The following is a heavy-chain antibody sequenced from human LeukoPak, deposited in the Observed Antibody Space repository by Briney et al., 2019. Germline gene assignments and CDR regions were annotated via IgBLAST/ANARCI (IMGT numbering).Heavy chain of an antibody. CDR2: ISGSGGST. J-gene: IGHJ3*02. V-gene: IGHV3-23*01. D-gene: IGHD3-16*02. CDR3: AKIPYDYIWGSYRYRDDAFDI. CDR1: GFTFSSYA. Sequence: PGGSLRLSCAASGFTFSSYAMSWVRQAPGKGLEWVSAISGSGGSTYYADSVKGRFTISRDNSKNPLYLQMNSLRAEDTAVYYCAKIPYDYIWGSYRYRDDAFDIWGQGTMVTVSS.